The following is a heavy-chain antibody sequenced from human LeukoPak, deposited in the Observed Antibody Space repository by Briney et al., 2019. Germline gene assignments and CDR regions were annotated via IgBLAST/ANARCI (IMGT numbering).Heavy chain of an antibody. CDR2: ISAYNGNT. D-gene: IGHD5-12*01. J-gene: IGHJ5*02. CDR1: GYTFTSYG. CDR3: ARVATIWYNWFDP. V-gene: IGHV1-18*01. Sequence: ASVKVSCKASGYTFTSYGITWVRQAPGQGLEWMGWISAYNGNTNYAQKLQGRVTLTTDTSTSTAYMELRSLRSDDTAVYYCARVATIWYNWFDPWGQGTLVTVSS.